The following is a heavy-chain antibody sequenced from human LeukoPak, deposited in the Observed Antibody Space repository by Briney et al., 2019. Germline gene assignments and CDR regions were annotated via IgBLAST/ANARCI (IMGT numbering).Heavy chain of an antibody. V-gene: IGHV3-7*01. J-gene: IGHJ4*02. CDR2: IKQDGSEK. CDR1: GFTFSSYW. D-gene: IGHD3-3*01. Sequence: GGSLRLSCAASGFTFSSYWMSWVRQAPGKGLEWVANIKQDGSEKYYVDSVKGRFTISRDNARNLLYLQMNSLRAEDTAVYFCARSDDFWSGFYTPVDYWGQGTLVTVSS. CDR3: ARSDDFWSGFYTPVDY.